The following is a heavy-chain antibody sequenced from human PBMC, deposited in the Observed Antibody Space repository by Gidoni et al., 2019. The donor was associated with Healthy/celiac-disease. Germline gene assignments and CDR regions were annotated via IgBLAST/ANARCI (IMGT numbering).Heavy chain of an antibody. D-gene: IGHD6-19*01. CDR2: ISSSSSTI. J-gene: IGHJ6*02. CDR3: ARELDGTEDGMDV. CDR1: GFTFSSYS. Sequence: EVQLVESGGGLVQPGGSLRLSCAASGFTFSSYSMNWVRQAPGKGLEWVSYISSSSSTIYYADYVKGRFTISRDNAKNSLYLQMNSLRAEDTAVYYCARELDGTEDGMDVWGQGTTVTVSS. V-gene: IGHV3-48*01.